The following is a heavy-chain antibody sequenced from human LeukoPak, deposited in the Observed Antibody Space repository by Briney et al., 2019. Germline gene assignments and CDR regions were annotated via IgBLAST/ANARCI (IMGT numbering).Heavy chain of an antibody. V-gene: IGHV1-69*05. CDR1: GGTFSSYA. D-gene: IGHD4-23*01. CDR2: IIPIFGTA. J-gene: IGHJ5*02. CDR3: ARDNSVEDTAWWFDP. Sequence: SVKASCKASGGTFSSYAINWVRQAPGQGLEWMGGIIPIFGTANYAQKFQGRVTMTRDMSTSTDYMELSSLRSEDTAVYYCARDNSVEDTAWWFDPWGQGTLVTVSS.